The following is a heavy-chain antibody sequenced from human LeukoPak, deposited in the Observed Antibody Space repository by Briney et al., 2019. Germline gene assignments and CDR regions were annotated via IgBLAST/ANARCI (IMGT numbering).Heavy chain of an antibody. J-gene: IGHJ6*03. D-gene: IGHD6-19*01. Sequence: ASVKVSCKASGTTFSDYGFSWVRQAPGQGLEWMGIINPSGGSTSYAQKFQGRVTMTRDTSISTAYMELSRLRSDDTAVYYCARDAYIAVAGIDLTRDYYYMDVWGKGTTVTVSS. CDR2: INPSGGST. CDR3: ARDAYIAVAGIDLTRDYYYMDV. CDR1: GTTFSDYG. V-gene: IGHV1-46*01.